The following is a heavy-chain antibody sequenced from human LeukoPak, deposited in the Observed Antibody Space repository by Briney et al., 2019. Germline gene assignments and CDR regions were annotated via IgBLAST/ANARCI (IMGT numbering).Heavy chain of an antibody. Sequence: ASVKVSCKVSGYTVCEFSMHWVRQAPGKGLEWMGGFDPEDGETIYAQKFQGRVSMTEDTSTDTAYMELSSLRSEDTAVYDCVASSPQNWKAHDYWGQGTLVTVSS. CDR1: GYTVCEFS. J-gene: IGHJ4*02. D-gene: IGHD1-1*01. CDR3: VASSPQNWKAHDY. V-gene: IGHV1-24*01. CDR2: FDPEDGET.